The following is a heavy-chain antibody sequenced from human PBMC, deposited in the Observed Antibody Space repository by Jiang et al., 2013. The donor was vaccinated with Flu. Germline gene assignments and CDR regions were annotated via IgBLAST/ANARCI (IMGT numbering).Heavy chain of an antibody. CDR3: ARGGTRALNNWFDP. V-gene: IGHV4-30-4*01. J-gene: IGHJ5*02. Sequence: PGLVKPSQTLSLTCNVSGASISSGDYYWNWIRQPPGKGLEWIGYIYYSGSTYYNPSLKSRVTISEDKSKNQVSLRLTSVTAADTAVYYCARGGTRALNNWFDPWGQGTLVTVSS. CDR2: IYYSGST. CDR1: GASISSGDYY. D-gene: IGHD3-3*02.